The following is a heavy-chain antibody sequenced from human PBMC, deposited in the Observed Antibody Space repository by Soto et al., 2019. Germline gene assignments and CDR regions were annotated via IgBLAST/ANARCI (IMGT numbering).Heavy chain of an antibody. CDR3: ARSSGCTNGVCYNGDFHY. J-gene: IGHJ4*02. Sequence: SEILSLTCTVSGGSISMYYWSWIRQPPGKGLEWIGYIYYSGSTNYNLSLKSRVTISVDTSKNQFSLKLSSVTAADTAVYYCARSSGCTNGVCYNGDFHYWGQGTLVTVSS. D-gene: IGHD2-8*01. CDR1: GGSISMYY. V-gene: IGHV4-59*08. CDR2: IYYSGST.